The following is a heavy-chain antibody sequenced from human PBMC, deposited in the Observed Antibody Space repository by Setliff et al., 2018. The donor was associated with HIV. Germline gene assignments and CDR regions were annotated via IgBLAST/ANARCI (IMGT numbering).Heavy chain of an antibody. Sequence: SETLSLTCTVSGDSISSYSWNWIRQSPGGGLEWIGFIFSSGSTKYNPSLQSRVTMSIDPSKNQFSLRLTSVTAADTAVYYCARRIDDSGSFPDKNWFDTWGQGSLVTVSS. J-gene: IGHJ5*02. V-gene: IGHV4-4*09. D-gene: IGHD3-10*01. CDR2: IFSSGST. CDR3: ARRIDDSGSFPDKNWFDT. CDR1: GDSISSYS.